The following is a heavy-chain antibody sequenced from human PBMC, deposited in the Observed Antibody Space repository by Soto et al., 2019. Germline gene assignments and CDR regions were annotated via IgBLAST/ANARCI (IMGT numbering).Heavy chain of an antibody. Sequence: SVKVSCKASGFTLTSSAVQWVRQARGQRLEWIGWIVVGSGNTNYAQKFQERVTITRDMSTSTAYMELSSLRSEDTAVYYCAADPFLVPYYHFWSGYFYYPTYSYAMDGWG. CDR3: AADPFLVPYYHFWSGYFYYPTYSYAMDG. V-gene: IGHV1-58*01. CDR2: IVVGSGNT. CDR1: GFTLTSSA. D-gene: IGHD3-3*01. J-gene: IGHJ6*02.